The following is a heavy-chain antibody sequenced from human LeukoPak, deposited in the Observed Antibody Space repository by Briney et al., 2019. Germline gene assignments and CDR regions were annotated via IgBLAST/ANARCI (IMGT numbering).Heavy chain of an antibody. D-gene: IGHD2-15*01. Sequence: PGRSLRLSCAASGFTFNNHAMHWVRQAPGEGLEWVAVISYEGSNKFYADSVKGRFTISRDNSKNTLYLQMNTLRPEDTAVYYCARDYRVGCTGGSCYPIDSWGQGTLVTISS. J-gene: IGHJ4*02. CDR2: ISYEGSNK. CDR1: GFTFNNHA. V-gene: IGHV3-30*01. CDR3: ARDYRVGCTGGSCYPIDS.